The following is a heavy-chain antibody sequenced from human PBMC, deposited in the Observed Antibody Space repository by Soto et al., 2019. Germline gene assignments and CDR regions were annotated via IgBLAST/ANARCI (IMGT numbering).Heavy chain of an antibody. CDR1: GGSISSGGYY. CDR3: ARDVSYYYGSGSYLSLGWFDP. CDR2: IYYSGST. J-gene: IGHJ5*02. Sequence: SETLSLTCTVPGGSISSGGYYWSWIRQHPGKGLEWIGYIYYSGSTYYNPSLKSRVTISVDTSKNQFSLKLSSVTAADTAVYYFARDVSYYYGSGSYLSLGWFDPWGQGTLVTVSS. V-gene: IGHV4-31*03. D-gene: IGHD3-10*01.